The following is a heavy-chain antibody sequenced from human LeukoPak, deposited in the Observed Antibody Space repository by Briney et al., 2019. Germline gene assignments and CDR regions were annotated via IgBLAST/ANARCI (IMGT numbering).Heavy chain of an antibody. CDR2: ISNSGRTR. J-gene: IGHJ3*02. CDR1: GFTFSSYE. V-gene: IGHV3-48*03. D-gene: IGHD6-19*01. CDR3: ARGRQWLPNDAFDI. Sequence: PGGSLRLSCAASGFTFSSYEMNWVRQAPGKGLEWVSYISNSGRTRYYPDSVKGRFTISRDNAKNSLYLQMNSLRAEDTAVYYCARGRQWLPNDAFDIWGQGTMVTVSS.